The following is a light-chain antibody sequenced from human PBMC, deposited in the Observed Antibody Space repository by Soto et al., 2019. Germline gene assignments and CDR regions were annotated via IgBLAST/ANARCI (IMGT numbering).Light chain of an antibody. J-gene: IGLJ2*01. CDR3: SSYTSSSTLVL. V-gene: IGLV2-14*01. Sequence: QSALTQPASVSGSPGQSITISCTGTSGDVGGYYYVSWYQQLPGKAPKLMISEVSNRPSGVSNRFSGSKSGNTASLTISGLQAEDEADYYCSSYTSSSTLVLFGGGTKVTVL. CDR2: EVS. CDR1: SGDVGGYYY.